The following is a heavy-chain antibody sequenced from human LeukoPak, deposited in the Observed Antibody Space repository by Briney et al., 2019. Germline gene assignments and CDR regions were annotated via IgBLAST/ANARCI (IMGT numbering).Heavy chain of an antibody. V-gene: IGHV3-49*04. Sequence: GRSLRLSCIASGFTFGDYAMSWVRQAPGKGLEWVGFIRSKAYGGTTEYAASVKSRFSISRDDSKSIAYLQMNSLRTEDTAVFYCTRDCSGGSCWGDAFDIWGQGTMVTVSS. CDR1: GFTFGDYA. D-gene: IGHD2-15*01. CDR2: IRSKAYGGTT. CDR3: TRDCSGGSCWGDAFDI. J-gene: IGHJ3*02.